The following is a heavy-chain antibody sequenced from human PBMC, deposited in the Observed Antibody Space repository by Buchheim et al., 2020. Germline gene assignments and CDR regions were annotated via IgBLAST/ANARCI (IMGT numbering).Heavy chain of an antibody. Sequence: QVQLQESGPGLVKPSQTLSLTCTVSGGSISSGDYYWSWIRQPPGKGLEWIGYIYYSGSTYYNPSLKSRVTISVDTYKNQFSLKLSSVTAADTAVYYCARVGYYDSSGSPFDYYGMDVWGQGTT. CDR2: IYYSGST. J-gene: IGHJ6*02. CDR3: ARVGYYDSSGSPFDYYGMDV. CDR1: GGSISSGDYY. D-gene: IGHD3-22*01. V-gene: IGHV4-30-4*01.